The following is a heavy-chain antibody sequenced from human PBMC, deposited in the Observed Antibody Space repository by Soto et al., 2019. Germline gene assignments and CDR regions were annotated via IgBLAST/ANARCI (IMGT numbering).Heavy chain of an antibody. Sequence: QVQLVESGGGVFQLGRSLRLSCAASGFTFSSYGMHWVRQAPGKGLEWVAVISYDGSNKYYADSVKGRFTISRDNSKNTLYLQMNSLRAEDTAVYYCARSPYSVSYLAYFDYWGQGTLVTVSS. CDR1: GFTFSSYG. CDR3: ARSPYSVSYLAYFDY. J-gene: IGHJ4*02. CDR2: ISYDGSNK. V-gene: IGHV3-30*03. D-gene: IGHD1-26*01.